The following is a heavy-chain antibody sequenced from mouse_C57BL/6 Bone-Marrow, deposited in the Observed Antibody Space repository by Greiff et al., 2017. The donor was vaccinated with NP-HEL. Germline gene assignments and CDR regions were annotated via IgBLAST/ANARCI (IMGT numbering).Heavy chain of an antibody. CDR2: INPSTGGT. D-gene: IGHD2-4*01. CDR1: GYSFTGYY. J-gene: IGHJ2*01. Sequence: VQLQQSGPELVKPGASVKISCKASGYSFTGYYMNWVKQSPEQSLEWIGEINPSTGGTTYNQKFKAKATLTVDKSSSTAYMQLKSLTSEDSAVYYGAREGIMITYYFDYWGQGTTLTVSS. V-gene: IGHV1-42*01. CDR3: AREGIMITYYFDY.